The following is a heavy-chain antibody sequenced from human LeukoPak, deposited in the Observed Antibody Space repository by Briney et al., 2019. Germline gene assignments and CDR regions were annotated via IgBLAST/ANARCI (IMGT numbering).Heavy chain of an antibody. V-gene: IGHV3-21*01. CDR3: ARDIRKGAFDI. J-gene: IGHJ3*02. Sequence: KPGGSLRPSCAASGFTFSIYSMNWVRQAPGKGLEWVSSISSSSTYIYYPDSVKGRFTISRDNANNSLYLQMNSLRAEDTAVYFCARDIRKGAFDIWGQGTMVTVSS. D-gene: IGHD3-16*01. CDR1: GFTFSIYS. CDR2: ISSSSTYI.